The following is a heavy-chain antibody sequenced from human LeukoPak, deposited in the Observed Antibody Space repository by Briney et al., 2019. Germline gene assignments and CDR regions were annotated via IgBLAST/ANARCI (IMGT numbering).Heavy chain of an antibody. J-gene: IGHJ4*02. CDR3: ARDTPTLVVPAAMPSDY. Sequence: ASVKVSCKTSGYTFTSYGISWVRQAPGQGLEWMGWISAYNGNTNYAQKLQGRVTMTTDTSTSTAYMELRSLRSDDTAVYYCARDTPTLVVPAAMPSDYWGQGTLVTVCS. V-gene: IGHV1-18*01. CDR2: ISAYNGNT. D-gene: IGHD2-2*01. CDR1: GYTFTSYG.